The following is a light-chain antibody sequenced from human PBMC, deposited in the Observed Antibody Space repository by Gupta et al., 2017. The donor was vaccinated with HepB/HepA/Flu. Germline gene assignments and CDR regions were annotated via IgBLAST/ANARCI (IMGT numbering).Light chain of an antibody. CDR1: QSVDTY. V-gene: IGKV1-39*01. CDR3: QQPENHPLIT. J-gene: IGKJ4*01. CDR2: DAS. Sequence: DIQMTQSPSSLSASVGDRVTITCRASQSVDTYLSWYQQKPGKAPNLLIYDASTWQSGVPSRFSGSGYGKHVTITINTRQQEDFASYFCQQPENHPLITFGGGTKVDI.